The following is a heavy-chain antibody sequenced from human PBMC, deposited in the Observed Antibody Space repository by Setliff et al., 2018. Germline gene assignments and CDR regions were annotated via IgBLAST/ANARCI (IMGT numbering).Heavy chain of an antibody. CDR1: GFTFSSYA. J-gene: IGHJ6*03. Sequence: GGSLRLSCAASGFTFSSYAMSWVRQAPGKGLEWVSAISGSGGSTSYADSVKGRFTISRDNSKNTLYLQMNSLRAEDTAVYYCGSRGGSSSWSLYYYYYYMDVWGKGTTVTVS. CDR3: GSRGGSSSWSLYYYYYYMDV. V-gene: IGHV3-23*01. D-gene: IGHD6-13*01. CDR2: ISGSGGST.